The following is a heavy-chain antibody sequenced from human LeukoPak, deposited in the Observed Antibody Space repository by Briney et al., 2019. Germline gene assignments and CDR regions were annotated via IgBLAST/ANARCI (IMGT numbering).Heavy chain of an antibody. CDR3: AKGVVVAPDVTPFDY. Sequence: GGSLRLSCAVSGLTFNNYAMSWVRQAPGKGLEWVSGISGRGASKYYADSVKGRFTISRDNSKNTLYLQMYSLRAEDTAVYYCAKGVVVAPDVTPFDYWGQGTLVTVSS. CDR2: ISGRGASK. V-gene: IGHV3-23*01. D-gene: IGHD2-2*01. CDR1: GLTFNNYA. J-gene: IGHJ4*02.